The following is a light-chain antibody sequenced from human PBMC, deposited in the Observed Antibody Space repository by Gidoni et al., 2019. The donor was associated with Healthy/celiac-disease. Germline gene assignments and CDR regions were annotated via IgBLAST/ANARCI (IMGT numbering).Light chain of an antibody. V-gene: IGKV1-9*01. CDR3: QQLNSYPLT. J-gene: IGKJ4*01. Sequence: DIQLTQSPSFLSASVGDRVTITCRASQGISSYLAWYQQKPRKAPKLLIYAASTLQSGVPSRFSGSGSGTEFPLTISSLQPEDFATYYCQQLNSYPLTFGGGTKVEIK. CDR1: QGISSY. CDR2: AAS.